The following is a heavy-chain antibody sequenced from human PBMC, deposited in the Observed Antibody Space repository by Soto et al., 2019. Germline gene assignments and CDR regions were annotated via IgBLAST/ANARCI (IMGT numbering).Heavy chain of an antibody. CDR2: ISSSGSTI. V-gene: IGHV3-11*01. Sequence: PGGSLRLSCAASGFTFSDYYMSWIRQAPGKGLEWVSYISSSGSTIYYADSVKGRFTISRDNAKNSLYLQMNSLRAEDTAVYYCARDIAPDYDFWSGSDGMDVWGQVTTVTVSS. J-gene: IGHJ6*02. CDR3: ARDIAPDYDFWSGSDGMDV. D-gene: IGHD3-3*01. CDR1: GFTFSDYY.